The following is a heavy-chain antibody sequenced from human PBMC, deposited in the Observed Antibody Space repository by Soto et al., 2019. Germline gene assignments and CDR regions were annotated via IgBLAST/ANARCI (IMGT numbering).Heavy chain of an antibody. V-gene: IGHV1-2*02. CDR1: GYTFTGYY. CDR2: INPNSGGT. Sequence: ASVKVSCKASGYTFTGYYMHWVRQAPGQGLEWTGWINPNSGGTNYAQKFQGRVTMTRDTSISTAYMELSRLRSDDKAVYCCARDLSSSPSDYWGQGTLVTVSS. D-gene: IGHD6-6*01. CDR3: ARDLSSSPSDY. J-gene: IGHJ4*02.